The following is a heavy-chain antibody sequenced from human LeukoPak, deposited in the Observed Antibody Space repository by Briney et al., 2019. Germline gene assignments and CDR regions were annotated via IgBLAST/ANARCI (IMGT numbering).Heavy chain of an antibody. Sequence: GASVKVSCKASGYTFTGYYMHWVRQAPGQGLEWMGWIDPNSGGTNYAQKFQGRVTMTRDTSISTAYMELSRLRSDNTAVYYCARAAAKNYFDYWGQGTLVTVSS. CDR1: GYTFTGYY. V-gene: IGHV1-2*02. CDR3: ARAAAKNYFDY. J-gene: IGHJ4*02. CDR2: IDPNSGGT. D-gene: IGHD2-2*01.